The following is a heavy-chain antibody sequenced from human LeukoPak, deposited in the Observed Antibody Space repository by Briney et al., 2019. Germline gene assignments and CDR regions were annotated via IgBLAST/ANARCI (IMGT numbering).Heavy chain of an antibody. CDR2: ISWNSGRI. CDR3: AKDSTMVRGVVDY. V-gene: IGHV3-9*01. Sequence: GGSLRLSCAASGLTFDDNAMHWVRQAPGKGLEWVSGISWNSGRIGYADSVKGRFTISRDNAKNSLYLQMNSLRAEDTALYYCAKDSTMVRGVVDYWGQGTLVTVSS. CDR1: GLTFDDNA. J-gene: IGHJ4*02. D-gene: IGHD3-10*01.